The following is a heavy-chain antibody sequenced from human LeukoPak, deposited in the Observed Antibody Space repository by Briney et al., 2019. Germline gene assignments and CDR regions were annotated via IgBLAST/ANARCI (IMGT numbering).Heavy chain of an antibody. V-gene: IGHV4-34*01. CDR1: GGSFSGYY. Sequence: PSETLSLTCAVYGGSFSGYYWSWIRQPPGKGLEWIGEINHSGSTNYNPSLKSRVTISVDTSKNQFSLKLSSVTAADTAVYYCARRRLRYFDWLGANWFDPWGQGTLVTVSS. CDR3: ARRRLRYFDWLGANWFDP. J-gene: IGHJ5*02. D-gene: IGHD3-9*01. CDR2: INHSGST.